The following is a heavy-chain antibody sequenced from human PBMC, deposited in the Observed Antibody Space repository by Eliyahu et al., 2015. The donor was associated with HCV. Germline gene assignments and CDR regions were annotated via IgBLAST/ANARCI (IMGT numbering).Heavy chain of an antibody. CDR1: GFPFSXXX. CDR2: ISGRSGYT. V-gene: IGHV3-23*01. D-gene: IGHD2-15*01. Sequence: VQLLESGGGFIQPGGSLRXXCTXSGFPFSXXXXGWVRQSPGKGLEWVSVISGRSGYTFYADSLKGRFTISRDNSKNTLYLQMNSLRANDTAVYYCAKLVGDCSPTGCYLHYYFDSWGQGTLVTVSS. J-gene: IGHJ4*02. CDR3: AKLVGDCSPTGCYLHYYFDS.